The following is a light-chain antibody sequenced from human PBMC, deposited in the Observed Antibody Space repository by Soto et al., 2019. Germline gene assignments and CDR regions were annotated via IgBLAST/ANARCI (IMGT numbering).Light chain of an antibody. CDR2: EVN. J-gene: IGLJ2*01. CDR1: SSDVGTSKY. CDR3: SSSAGTKNMV. Sequence: QSALTQPPPASGSPGQSVTISCTGTSSDVGTSKYVSWYRQHPGKAPKLLIYEVNKRPSGVPDRFSGSKSGSTASLTVSGLQAEDEADYYCSSSAGTKNMVFGGGTKVTVL. V-gene: IGLV2-8*01.